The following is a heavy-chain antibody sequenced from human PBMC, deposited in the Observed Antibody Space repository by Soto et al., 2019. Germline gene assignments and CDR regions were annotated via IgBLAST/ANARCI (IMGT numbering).Heavy chain of an antibody. CDR3: ARGLNWNYIMNGLDT. J-gene: IGHJ5*02. D-gene: IGHD3-16*01. Sequence: PGESLKISCSTSGYSFPTYWIAWVRQRPGKGLEWMGAVYPGDSDTKYSPSFQGHVTISADRSIGTAFLQWSSLNASDTAMYYCARGLNWNYIMNGLDTWGQGTLVTVSS. CDR1: GYSFPTYW. V-gene: IGHV5-51*01. CDR2: VYPGDSDT.